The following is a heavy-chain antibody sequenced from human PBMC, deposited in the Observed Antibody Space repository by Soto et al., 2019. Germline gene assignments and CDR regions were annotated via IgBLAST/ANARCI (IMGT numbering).Heavy chain of an antibody. V-gene: IGHV4-34*01. CDR1: GGSFSGYY. J-gene: IGHJ6*02. CDR2: INHSGST. Sequence: QVQLQQWGAGLLKPSETLSLTCAVYGGSFSGYYWSWIRQPPGKGLEWIGEINHSGSTNYNPSLKSRVTISVDTSKNQFSLKLSSVTAADTAVYYCARGPRGIAAAGPQYYYGMDVWGHGTTVTVSS. CDR3: ARGPRGIAAAGPQYYYGMDV. D-gene: IGHD6-13*01.